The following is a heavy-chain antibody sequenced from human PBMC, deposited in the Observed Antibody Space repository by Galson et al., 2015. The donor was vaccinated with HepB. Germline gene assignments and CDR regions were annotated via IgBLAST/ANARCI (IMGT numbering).Heavy chain of an antibody. J-gene: IGHJ4*02. Sequence: SLRLSCAASGFTFSSYGMHWVRQAPGKGLEWVAVIWYDGSNKYYADSVKGRFTISRDNSKNTLYLQMNSLRAEDTAVYYCARDGRVRGLFDYWGQGTLVTVSS. V-gene: IGHV3-33*08. CDR2: IWYDGSNK. D-gene: IGHD1-26*01. CDR3: ARDGRVRGLFDY. CDR1: GFTFSSYG.